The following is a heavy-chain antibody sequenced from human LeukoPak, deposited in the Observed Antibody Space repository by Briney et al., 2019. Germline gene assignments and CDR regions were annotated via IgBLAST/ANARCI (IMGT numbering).Heavy chain of an antibody. J-gene: IGHJ4*02. CDR1: GFTFSSYA. V-gene: IGHV3-30*04. CDR3: ASYYYDSSGYYIPFDY. CDR2: ISYDGSNK. D-gene: IGHD3-22*01. Sequence: PGGSLRLSCAASGFTFSSYAMHWVRQAPGKGLEWVAVISYDGSNKYYADSVKGRFTISRDNSKNTLYLQMNSLRAEDTAVYYCASYYYDSSGYYIPFDYWGQGTLATVSS.